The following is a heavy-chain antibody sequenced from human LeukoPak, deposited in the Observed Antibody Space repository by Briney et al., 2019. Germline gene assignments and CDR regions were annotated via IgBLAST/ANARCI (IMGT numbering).Heavy chain of an antibody. V-gene: IGHV1-2*02. Sequence: GASVKVSCKASGYTFTGYYMHWVRQAPGQGLEWMGWINPNSGGTNYAQKFQGRVTMTRDTSISTAYMELSRLRSDDTAVYYCARGFVDIVVGQFDYWGQGTLVTVSS. CDR3: ARGFVDIVVGQFDY. D-gene: IGHD2-2*01. J-gene: IGHJ4*02. CDR2: INPNSGGT. CDR1: GYTFTGYY.